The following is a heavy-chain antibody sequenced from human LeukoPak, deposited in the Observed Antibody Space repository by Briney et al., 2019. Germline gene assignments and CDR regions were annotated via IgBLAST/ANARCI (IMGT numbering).Heavy chain of an antibody. CDR2: ISYDGSNK. Sequence: PGGSLRLSCAASGFTFSSYGMHWVRQAPGKGLEWVAVISYDGSNKYYADSVKGRFTISRDNSKNTLYLQMNSPRAEDTAVYYCSRNYDYWGQGTLVTVSS. CDR1: GFTFSSYG. V-gene: IGHV3-30*03. CDR3: SRNYDY. D-gene: IGHD2-2*01. J-gene: IGHJ4*02.